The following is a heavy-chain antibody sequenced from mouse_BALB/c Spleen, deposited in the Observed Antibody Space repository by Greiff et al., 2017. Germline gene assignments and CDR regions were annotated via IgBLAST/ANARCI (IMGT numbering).Heavy chain of an antibody. J-gene: IGHJ1*01. CDR1: GFAFSSYD. CDR2: ISSGGGST. D-gene: IGHD1-1*01. V-gene: IGHV5-12-1*01. CDR3: ASSTVVGDWYFDV. Sequence: EVKLVESGGGLVKPGGSLKLSCAASGFAFSSYDMSWVRQTPEKRLEWVAYISSGGGSTYYPDTVKGRFTISRDNAKNTLYLQMSSLKSEDTAMYYCASSTVVGDWYFDVWGAGTTVTVSS.